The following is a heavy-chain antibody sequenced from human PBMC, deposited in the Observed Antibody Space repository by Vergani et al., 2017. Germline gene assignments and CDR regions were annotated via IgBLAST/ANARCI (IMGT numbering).Heavy chain of an antibody. CDR2: IYYSGST. V-gene: IGHV4-39*01. CDR3: ARHDSGHYDSSYYGLDV. J-gene: IGHJ6*02. CDR1: GGSLSSSSHF. D-gene: IGHD3-16*01. Sequence: QLQLHKSGPGLVKPSETLSLTCTLSGGSLSSSSHFCGWLRQTPGKGLEWIGSIYYSGSTYYNPSLKSRVSISVDTSKNQFSLKLSSVTAADSAVYYCARHDSGHYDSSYYGLDVWGQGTTVTVSS.